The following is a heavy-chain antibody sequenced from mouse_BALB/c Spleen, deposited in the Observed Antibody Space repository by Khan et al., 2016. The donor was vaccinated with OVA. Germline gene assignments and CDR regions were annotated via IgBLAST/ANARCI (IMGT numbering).Heavy chain of an antibody. CDR3: VRREKYGYDPSWFAY. V-gene: IGHV1-52*01. Sequence: QVRLQQSGAELVRPGASVKLSCKASGYTFTSYWMNWVRQRPRQGLEWIGKINPSDSESHYNQMFKDKATLTVDKSSGTAYMQLSSLTSEDSAVYYCVRREKYGYDPSWFAYWGQGTLVTVSA. D-gene: IGHD2-2*01. CDR2: INPSDSES. CDR1: GYTFTSYW. J-gene: IGHJ3*01.